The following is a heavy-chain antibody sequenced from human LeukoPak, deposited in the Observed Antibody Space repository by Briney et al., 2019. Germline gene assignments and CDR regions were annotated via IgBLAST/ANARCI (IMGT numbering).Heavy chain of an antibody. V-gene: IGHV3-7*01. CDR3: ARDRRSITIFGVAKGIDY. CDR2: IKQDGSEK. Sequence: GGSLRLSCAASGFTFSSYWMSWVRQAPGKGLGWVANIKQDGSEKYYVDSVKGRFTISRDNAKNSLYLQMNSLRAEDTAVYYCARDRRSITIFGVAKGIDYWGQGTLVTVSS. J-gene: IGHJ4*02. CDR1: GFTFSSYW. D-gene: IGHD3-3*01.